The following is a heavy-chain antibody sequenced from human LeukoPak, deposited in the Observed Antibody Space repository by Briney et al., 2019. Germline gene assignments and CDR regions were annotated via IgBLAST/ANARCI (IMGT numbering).Heavy chain of an antibody. CDR2: ISSNGGST. J-gene: IGHJ4*02. Sequence: GGSLRLSCAASGFTFSSYAMHWVRQAPGKGLEYVSAISSNGGSTYYANSVKGRFTISGDNSKNKLYLQMGSLRAEDMAVYYCARANSGSYLAKYFDYWGQGTLVTVSS. CDR3: ARANSGSYLAKYFDY. V-gene: IGHV3-64*01. CDR1: GFTFSSYA. D-gene: IGHD1-26*01.